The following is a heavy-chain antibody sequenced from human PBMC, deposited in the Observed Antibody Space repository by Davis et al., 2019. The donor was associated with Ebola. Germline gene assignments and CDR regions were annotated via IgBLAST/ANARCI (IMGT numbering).Heavy chain of an antibody. CDR1: GFTFSSYG. Sequence: PGGSLRLSCAASGFTFSSYGMHWVRQAPGKGLEWVANIKQDGSEKYYVDSVKGRFTISRNNAKNTLYLQMNSLRAEDTAVYYCARDASQWWELLQIFDYWGQGTLVTVSS. D-gene: IGHD1-26*01. V-gene: IGHV3-7*01. CDR2: IKQDGSEK. J-gene: IGHJ4*02. CDR3: ARDASQWWELLQIFDY.